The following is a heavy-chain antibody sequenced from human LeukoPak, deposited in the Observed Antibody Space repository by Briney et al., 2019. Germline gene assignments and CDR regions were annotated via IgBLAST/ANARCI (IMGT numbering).Heavy chain of an antibody. CDR2: ISGSGGST. Sequence: GGSLRLSCAASGFTFSSYAMSWVRQAPGKGLEWVSAISGSGGSTYYADSVKGRFTISRDNSKNTLYLQMNSLRAEDTAVYYCAKDTRKTTVTRGTFDYWGRGTLVTVSS. CDR1: GFTFSSYA. D-gene: IGHD4-17*01. CDR3: AKDTRKTTVTRGTFDY. J-gene: IGHJ4*02. V-gene: IGHV3-23*01.